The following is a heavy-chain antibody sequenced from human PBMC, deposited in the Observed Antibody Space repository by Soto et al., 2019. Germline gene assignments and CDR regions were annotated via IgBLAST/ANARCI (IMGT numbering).Heavy chain of an antibody. CDR3: ARDLLTGTYFYYYGMDV. Sequence: EVQLVESGGGLVKPGGSSRLSCVVSGFTFSSYSMNWVRQAPGKGLEWVSSISSSSSYIYYADSVQGRFTISRDNAKKSLYLQMNSLRAEDTAVYYCARDLLTGTYFYYYGMDVWGQGTTVTVSS. CDR1: GFTFSSYS. CDR2: ISSSSSYI. J-gene: IGHJ6*02. D-gene: IGHD1-20*01. V-gene: IGHV3-21*01.